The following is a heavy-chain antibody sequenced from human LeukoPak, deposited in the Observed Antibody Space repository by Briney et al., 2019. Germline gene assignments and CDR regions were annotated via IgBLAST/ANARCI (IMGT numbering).Heavy chain of an antibody. V-gene: IGHV3-13*01. CDR2: IGTAGDT. D-gene: IGHD3-22*01. J-gene: IGHJ4*02. CDR3: ARARFTGYYDSGGYYFDY. CDR1: GFTFSSYD. Sequence: GGSLRLSCAASGFTFSSYDMHWVRQATGKGLEWVSAIGTAGDTYYPGSVKGRFTISRENAKNSLYLQMNSLRAGDTAVYYCARARFTGYYDSGGYYFDYWGQGTLVTVSS.